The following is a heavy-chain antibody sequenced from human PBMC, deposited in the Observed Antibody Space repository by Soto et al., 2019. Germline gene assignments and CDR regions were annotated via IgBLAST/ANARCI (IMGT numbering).Heavy chain of an antibody. CDR2: IKSKFDGETI. V-gene: IGHV3-15*01. CDR1: GINFSRAW. Sequence: EVQLVESGGGLVKPGGSLRLSCAASGINFSRAWMSWVRQAPGKGLEWVGRIKSKFDGETIDYAAPVKGRFTISRDDSKNIVYLQMKSLNTEDTAVYYCATGLLRYYAYWGHGTLVTVSS. J-gene: IGHJ4*01. CDR3: ATGLLRYYAY. D-gene: IGHD3-9*01.